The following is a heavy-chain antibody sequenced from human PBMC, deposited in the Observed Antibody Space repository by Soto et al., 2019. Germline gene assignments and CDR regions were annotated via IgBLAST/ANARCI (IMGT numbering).Heavy chain of an antibody. CDR3: AVYKEWGAGDGY. J-gene: IGHJ4*02. CDR1: GASVSSNSYH. Sequence: QVQLQESGPGLVKPSETLSLTCTVSGASVSSNSYHWTWIRQPPGKGLEWIGQSGNTHDNPSLKRRITISVDTSKNQFSLILSAVTAADTAVYYCAVYKEWGAGDGYWGQGTLVTVSS. CDR2: QSGNT. V-gene: IGHV4-61*01. D-gene: IGHD7-27*01.